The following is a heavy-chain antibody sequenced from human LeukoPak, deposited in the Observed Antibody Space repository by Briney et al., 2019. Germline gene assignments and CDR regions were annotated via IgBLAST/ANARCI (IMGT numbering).Heavy chain of an antibody. D-gene: IGHD6-19*01. CDR2: IYYSGST. J-gene: IGHJ4*02. Sequence: SETLFLTCTVSGGSISSSSYYWGWIRQPPGKGLEWIGSIYYSGSTYYNPSLKSRVTISVDTSKNQFSLKLSSVTAADTAVYYCARHSRGQWLVTDYWGQGTLVTVSS. CDR3: ARHSRGQWLVTDY. CDR1: GGSISSSSYY. V-gene: IGHV4-39*01.